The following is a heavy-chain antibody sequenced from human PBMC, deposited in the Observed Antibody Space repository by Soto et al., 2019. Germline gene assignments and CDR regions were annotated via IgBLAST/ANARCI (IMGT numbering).Heavy chain of an antibody. Sequence: VGSLRLSCASSVFTFSNVWMNWVRQSPGKWLEWVGRIKKRADGGTADHATPVKGRFTISRDDSKDTLYLQMDSLKTEDTAVYYCTTVNPYKLNSRGHCYWGQGTLVTVSS. V-gene: IGHV3-15*01. CDR3: TTVNPYKLNSRGHCY. J-gene: IGHJ4*02. CDR1: VFTFSNVW. CDR2: IKKRADGGTA. D-gene: IGHD3-22*01.